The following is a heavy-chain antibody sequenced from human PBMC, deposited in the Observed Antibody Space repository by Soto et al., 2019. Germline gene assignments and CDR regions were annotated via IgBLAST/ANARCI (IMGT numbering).Heavy chain of an antibody. Sequence: QVQLVQSGAEVKRPGSSVKVSCQASGVTFSSYTISWVRQAPGRGLEWMGRIIPVIGVTNYAQKFQGRLTITADKSTSTAYMELSSLRSEDTAMYYCAREGSINWDNWFDPWGQGTLVTVSS. V-gene: IGHV1-69*08. CDR2: IIPVIGVT. CDR3: AREGSINWDNWFDP. D-gene: IGHD1-1*01. CDR1: GVTFSSYT. J-gene: IGHJ5*02.